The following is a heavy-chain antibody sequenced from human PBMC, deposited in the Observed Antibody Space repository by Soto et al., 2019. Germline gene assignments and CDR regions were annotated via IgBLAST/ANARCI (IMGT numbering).Heavy chain of an antibody. CDR1: GGSINSYY. D-gene: IGHD2-21*02. CDR3: AKTALGWLDP. J-gene: IGHJ5*02. CDR2: IFYSGRSGST. Sequence: SETLSLTCSFSGGSINSYYWSWIRQPPGKGLEWIGYIFYSGRSGSTNYNPSLKSRVTISVDTSKNQFSLKVSSVTAADTAVYYCAKTALGWLDPWGQGTLVTVSS. V-gene: IGHV4-59*01.